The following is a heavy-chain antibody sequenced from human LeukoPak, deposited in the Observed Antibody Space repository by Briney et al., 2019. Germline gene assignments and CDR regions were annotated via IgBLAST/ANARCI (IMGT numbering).Heavy chain of an antibody. CDR2: INHSGST. J-gene: IGHJ4*02. Sequence: PSETLSLTCAVYGGSFSGYYWSWLRQPPGKGLEWIGEINHSGSTNYNPSLKSRVTISVDTSKNQFSLKLSSLTAADTAVYYCAGYYYDSSGYYTFEYWGQGTLVTVSS. CDR1: GGSFSGYY. V-gene: IGHV4-34*01. CDR3: AGYYYDSSGYYTFEY. D-gene: IGHD3-22*01.